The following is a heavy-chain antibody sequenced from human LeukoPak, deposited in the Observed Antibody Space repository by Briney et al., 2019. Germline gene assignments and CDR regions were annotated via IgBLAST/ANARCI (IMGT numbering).Heavy chain of an antibody. D-gene: IGHD3-10*01. CDR2: MNPNSGNT. CDR3: ARESGFGELFPFAFDI. CDR1: GYTFTSYD. V-gene: IGHV1-8*01. J-gene: IGHJ3*02. Sequence: ASVRVSCKASGYTFTSYDINWVRQATGQGLEWMGWMNPNSGNTGYAQTFQGRVTMTRDTSIRTAYMELSSLRSEGTAVYYCARESGFGELFPFAFDIWGQGTVVTVSS.